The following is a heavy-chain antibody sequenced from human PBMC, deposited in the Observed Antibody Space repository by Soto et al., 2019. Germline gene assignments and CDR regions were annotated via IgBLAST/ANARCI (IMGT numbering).Heavy chain of an antibody. CDR3: AKDPYDSSGYVLYFDY. CDR1: GFTFSSYG. Sequence: QVQLVESGGGVVQPGRPLRLSCAASGFTFSSYGMHWVRQAPGKGLEWVAVISYDGSNKYYADSVKGRFTISRDNSKNTLYLQMNSLRAEDTAVYYCAKDPYDSSGYVLYFDYWGQGTLVTVSS. J-gene: IGHJ4*02. CDR2: ISYDGSNK. V-gene: IGHV3-30*18. D-gene: IGHD3-22*01.